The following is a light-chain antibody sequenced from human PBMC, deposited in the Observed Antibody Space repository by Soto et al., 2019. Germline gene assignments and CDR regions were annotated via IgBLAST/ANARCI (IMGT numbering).Light chain of an antibody. CDR2: DNS. CDR3: HSYDVSLRGPA. J-gene: IGLJ2*01. Sequence: QSVLTQPPSLSGAPGQRVTISCTGSRSNIGAGYDVHWYQHLPGTAPKVLIFDNSNRPSGVPDRFSGSKSDTSASLAITGRQAEDEAVYYCHSYDVSLRGPAFGGGTKLTVL. V-gene: IGLV1-40*01. CDR1: RSNIGAGYD.